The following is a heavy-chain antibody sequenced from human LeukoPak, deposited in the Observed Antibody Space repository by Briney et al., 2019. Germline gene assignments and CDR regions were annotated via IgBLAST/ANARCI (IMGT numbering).Heavy chain of an antibody. CDR2: IYTSGST. J-gene: IGHJ4*02. Sequence: PSETLSLTCTVSGGSISSGSYYWSWIRQPAGKGLEWIGRIYTSGSTNYNPSLKSRVTISVDTSKNQFSLKLSSVTAADTAVYYCARDRDSYYHAVFDYWGQGTLVTVSS. CDR1: GGSISSGSYY. CDR3: ARDRDSYYHAVFDY. D-gene: IGHD3-3*02. V-gene: IGHV4-61*02.